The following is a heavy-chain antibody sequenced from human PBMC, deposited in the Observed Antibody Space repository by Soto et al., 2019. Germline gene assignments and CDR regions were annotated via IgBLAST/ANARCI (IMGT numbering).Heavy chain of an antibody. CDR3: AASSSVAAAGYFKF. J-gene: IGHJ4*02. Sequence: QVQLVQSGAEVKEPGSSVKVSCKATGDLFNNYAFNWVRQAPGQGLEWMVRISPLFSTTTYAQKFQGRVTIGADELTTIVYLEVSNCESEDTARYSCAASSSVAAAGYFKFWGQGTLVTVSP. CDR2: ISPLFSTT. D-gene: IGHD6-13*01. V-gene: IGHV1-69*01. CDR1: GDLFNNYA.